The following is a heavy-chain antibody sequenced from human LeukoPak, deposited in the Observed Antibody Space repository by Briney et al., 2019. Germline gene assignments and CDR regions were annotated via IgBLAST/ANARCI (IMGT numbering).Heavy chain of an antibody. CDR3: ARVLWNDAFDI. J-gene: IGHJ3*02. CDR1: GFTFSNYW. CDR2: IKQVGSEN. V-gene: IGHV3-7*04. Sequence: GGSLRLSCAASGFTFSNYWMSWVRQPPGKGLEWVAKIKQVGSENHYVDSVTGQFTISRDNAKKSLYLQMNSLRAEDTAVYYCARVLWNDAFDIWGQGTMVTVSS. D-gene: IGHD3-10*01.